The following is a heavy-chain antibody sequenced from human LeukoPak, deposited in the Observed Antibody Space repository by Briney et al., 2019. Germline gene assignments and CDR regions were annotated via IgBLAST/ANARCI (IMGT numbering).Heavy chain of an antibody. CDR1: GYTFTELS. CDR3: ATWNPYYYGSRNLKELDY. V-gene: IGHV1-24*01. J-gene: IGHJ4*02. CDR2: FDPEDGET. Sequence: ASVKVSCKVSGYTFTELSMHWVRQAPGKGLEWMGGFDPEDGETIYAQTFQGRVTMTEDTSTDTAYMQLSSLRSEDTAVYYCATWNPYYYGSRNLKELDYWGEGTLVTVSS. D-gene: IGHD3-10*01.